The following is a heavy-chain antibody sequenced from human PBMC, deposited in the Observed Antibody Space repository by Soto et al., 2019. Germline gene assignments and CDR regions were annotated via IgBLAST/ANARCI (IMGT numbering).Heavy chain of an antibody. CDR2: INPNSGGT. CDR3: ARCGSGGSCYGDY. CDR1: GYTFTGYY. D-gene: IGHD2-15*01. V-gene: IGHV1-2*04. Sequence: ASVKLSCKASGYTFTGYYMHWVRQAPGQGLEWMGWINPNSGGTNYAQKFQGWVTMTRDTSISTAYLQGSSLKASDTAMYYCARCGSGGSCYGDYWGQGTLVTVSS. J-gene: IGHJ4*02.